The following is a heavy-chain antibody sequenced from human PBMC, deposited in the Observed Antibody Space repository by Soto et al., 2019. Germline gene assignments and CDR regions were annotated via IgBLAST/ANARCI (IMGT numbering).Heavy chain of an antibody. D-gene: IGHD4-17*01. Sequence: NPSETLSLTCTVSGGSISSGDYYGIWIRQPPGKGLEWIGYIYYSGSTYYNPSLKSRVTISVDTSKNQFSLKLSSVTAADTAVYYCARAVTTGIDYWGQGTLVTVSS. V-gene: IGHV4-30-4*01. CDR2: IYYSGST. CDR1: GGSISSGDYY. J-gene: IGHJ4*02. CDR3: ARAVTTGIDY.